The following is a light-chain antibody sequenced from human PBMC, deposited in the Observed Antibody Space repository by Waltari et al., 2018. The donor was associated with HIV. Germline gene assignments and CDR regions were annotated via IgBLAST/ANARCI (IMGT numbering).Light chain of an antibody. CDR2: DDS. V-gene: IGLV3-21*02. Sequence: SYVLPQPPSVSVAPGQTARITCGENNIGSKSVHWYQQKPGQAPVLVVYDDSDRPSGIPDRFFGSNSGNTATLTISRVEAGDEADYYCQVWDSSSDHPVFGGGTKLTVL. CDR3: QVWDSSSDHPV. J-gene: IGLJ2*01. CDR1: NIGSKS.